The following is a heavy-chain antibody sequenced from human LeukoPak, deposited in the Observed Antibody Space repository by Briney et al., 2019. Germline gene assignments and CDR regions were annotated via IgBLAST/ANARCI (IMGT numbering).Heavy chain of an antibody. Sequence: GESLKISCKGSGYSFTGYWIGWVRQMPGKGLEWMGIIYPGDSDTRYSPSFQGQVTISADKSISTAYLQWSSLKASDTAMYYCARQGGIGYCSGGSCYFENWGQGTLVTVSS. CDR1: GYSFTGYW. J-gene: IGHJ1*01. CDR2: IYPGDSDT. D-gene: IGHD2-15*01. V-gene: IGHV5-51*01. CDR3: ARQGGIGYCSGGSCYFEN.